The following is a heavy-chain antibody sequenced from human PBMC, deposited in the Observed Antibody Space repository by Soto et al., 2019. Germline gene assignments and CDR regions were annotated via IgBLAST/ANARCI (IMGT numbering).Heavy chain of an antibody. Sequence: EVQLVESGGGLVQPGRSLRLSCAASGFTFDDYAMHWVRQAPGKGLEWVSGISWNSGSIGYADSVKGRFTISRDNAKNSQYLQMNSLRAEDTALYYCAKVAGGMDVWGQGTTVTVSS. CDR2: ISWNSGSI. CDR3: AKVAGGMDV. J-gene: IGHJ6*02. V-gene: IGHV3-9*01. CDR1: GFTFDDYA.